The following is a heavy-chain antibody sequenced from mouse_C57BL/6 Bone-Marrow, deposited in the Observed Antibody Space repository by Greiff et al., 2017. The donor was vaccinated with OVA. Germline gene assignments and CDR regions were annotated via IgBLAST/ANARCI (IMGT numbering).Heavy chain of an antibody. CDR1: GYTFTSYW. CDR3: ARYEIKRAMDY. J-gene: IGHJ4*01. D-gene: IGHD2-3*01. Sequence: QVQLQQPGAELVRPGSSVKLSCKASGYTFTSYWMHWVKQRPIQGLEWIGNIDPSDSEHHYNQKFKDKATLTVDKSSSTAYMQLSSLTSEDSAVYYCARYEIKRAMDYWGQGTSVTVSS. CDR2: IDPSDSEH. V-gene: IGHV1-52*01.